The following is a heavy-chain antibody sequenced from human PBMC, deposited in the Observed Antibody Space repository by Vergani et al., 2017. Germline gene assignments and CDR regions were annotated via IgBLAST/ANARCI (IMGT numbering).Heavy chain of an antibody. CDR3: ARDTFHFDSENYDDVFDS. V-gene: IGHV4-59*02. CDR2: VSFRGDT. Sequence: QVKLQESGPGLVKPSETLSLTCTVSGASVNSYYWSWIRQPPGKGLEWMWYVSFRGDTLYDPSVKGRMTISLNTSSNQFSLYLTSVTAADTAMYYCARDTFHFDSENYDDVFDSWGQGTMVIVSS. J-gene: IGHJ3*02. CDR1: GASVNSYY. D-gene: IGHD3-16*01.